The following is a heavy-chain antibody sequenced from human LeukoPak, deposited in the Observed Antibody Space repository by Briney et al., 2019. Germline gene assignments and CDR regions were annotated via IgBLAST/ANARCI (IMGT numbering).Heavy chain of an antibody. D-gene: IGHD2-2*01. Sequence: ASVKVSCKASGYTFTSYYMHWVRLAPGQGLEWMGIINPSGGSTSYAQKFQGRVTMTRDTSTSTVYMELSSLRSEDTAVYYCAREASADIVVVTFDPWGQGTLVTVSS. J-gene: IGHJ5*02. CDR2: INPSGGST. CDR1: GYTFTSYY. CDR3: AREASADIVVVTFDP. V-gene: IGHV1-46*01.